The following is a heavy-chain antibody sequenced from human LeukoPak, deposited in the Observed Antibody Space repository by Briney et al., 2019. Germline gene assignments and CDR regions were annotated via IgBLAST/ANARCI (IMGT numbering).Heavy chain of an antibody. CDR1: GFAFSNCG. CDR2: ITYDGNTK. V-gene: IGHV3-30*18. J-gene: IGHJ4*02. CDR3: TKDYSSGWYGGIDY. Sequence: GGSLRLCCAASGFAFSNCGMHWVRQAAGKGLEWVAVITYDGNTKYYLDSVKGRFTISRDNSKNTLYLQMSSLRGEDTAVYYRTKDYSSGWYGGIDYWGQGALVTVSS. D-gene: IGHD6-19*01.